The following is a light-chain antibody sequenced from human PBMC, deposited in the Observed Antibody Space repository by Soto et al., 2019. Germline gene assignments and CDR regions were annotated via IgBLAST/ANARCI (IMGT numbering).Light chain of an antibody. CDR2: DVS. CDR3: CSYTSSSTPVV. CDR1: SSDVGDYNY. J-gene: IGLJ2*01. V-gene: IGLV2-14*03. Sequence: QSVLTQPASVSGSPGQSITISCTGTSSDVGDYNYVSWYQQHPGKAPKLMIYDVSNRPSGVSNRFSGSKSGNTASLTISGLQAEDEADYYCCSYTSSSTPVVFGGGTKVTVL.